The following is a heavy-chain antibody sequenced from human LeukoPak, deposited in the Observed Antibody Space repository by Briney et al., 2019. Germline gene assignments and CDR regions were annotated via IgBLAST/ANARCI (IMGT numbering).Heavy chain of an antibody. CDR1: GGSISSSSYY. CDR3: ARDGNAL. CDR2: IYTSGST. J-gene: IGHJ4*02. V-gene: IGHV4-61*02. Sequence: PSETLSLTCTVSGGSISSSSYYWSWIRQPAGKGLEWIGRIYTSGSTNYNPSLKSRVTMSVDTSKNQFSLKLRSVTAADTAVYYCARDGNALWGQGTLVTVSS. D-gene: IGHD1-1*01.